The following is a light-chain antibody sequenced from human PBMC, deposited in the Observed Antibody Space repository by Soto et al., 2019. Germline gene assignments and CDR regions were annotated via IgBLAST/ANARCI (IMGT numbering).Light chain of an antibody. V-gene: IGKV1-5*01. J-gene: IGKJ4*01. CDR3: QQYNDNSSLT. CDR1: QSISSW. CDR2: DAS. Sequence: DIQMTQSPSTLSASVGDRVTITCRASQSISSWLAWYQQKLGRAPRLLIYDASSLESGVPSRFSGSGYGTAFTLTISSLQPDDVATYYCQQYNDNSSLTFGGGTKVEIK.